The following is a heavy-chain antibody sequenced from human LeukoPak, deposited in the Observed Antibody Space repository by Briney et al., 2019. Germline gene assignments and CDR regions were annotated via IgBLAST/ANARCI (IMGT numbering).Heavy chain of an antibody. Sequence: WESLTLTCTASGCTISSYYWSWVRQPPGKGLEWIWSIYYGGSTNYNPSLKSRFTISGDTSKNQFSLKLSSVTAADTAVYYCARVRSSGYPPPPAFDYWGQGTLVTVSS. CDR1: GCTISSYY. V-gene: IGHV4-59*01. CDR2: IYYGGST. D-gene: IGHD3-22*01. J-gene: IGHJ4*02. CDR3: ARVRSSGYPPPPAFDY.